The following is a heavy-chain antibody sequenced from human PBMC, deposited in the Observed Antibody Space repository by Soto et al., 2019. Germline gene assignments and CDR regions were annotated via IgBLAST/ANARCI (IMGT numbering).Heavy chain of an antibody. J-gene: IGHJ4*02. D-gene: IGHD2-21*02. CDR2: IIPIFGTA. CDR1: GGTFSSYA. V-gene: IGHV1-69*13. Sequence: SVKVSCKASGGTFSSYAISWVRQAPGQGLEWMGGIIPIFGTANYAQKFQGRVTITADESTSTAYMELSSLRSEDTAVYYCARQLSPAYCGGDCYLDYWGQGXLVTVSS. CDR3: ARQLSPAYCGGDCYLDY.